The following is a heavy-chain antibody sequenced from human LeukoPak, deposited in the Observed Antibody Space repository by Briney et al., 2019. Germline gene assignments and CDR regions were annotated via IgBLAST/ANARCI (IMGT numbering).Heavy chain of an antibody. J-gene: IGHJ4*02. Sequence: GGSLRLSCAASGFTFSSYGMHWVRQAPGKGLEWVAFVRYDGSNKYYADSVKGRFTISRDNSKNTLDLQMNSLRAEDTALYYCATSSGWYPKYFDYWGQGTLVTVSS. V-gene: IGHV3-30*02. D-gene: IGHD6-19*01. CDR3: ATSSGWYPKYFDY. CDR1: GFTFSSYG. CDR2: VRYDGSNK.